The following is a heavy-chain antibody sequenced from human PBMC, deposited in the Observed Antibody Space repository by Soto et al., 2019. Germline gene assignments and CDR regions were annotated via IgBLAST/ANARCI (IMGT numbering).Heavy chain of an antibody. V-gene: IGHV1-18*01. CDR2: ISAYNGNT. J-gene: IGHJ6*02. D-gene: IGHD6-13*01. CDR3: ARDASWSSSSWYYYYGMDV. Sequence: QVPLVQSGAEVKKPGASVKVSCKASGYTFTSYGISWVRQAPGQGLEWMGWISAYNGNTNYAQKLQGRVTMTTDTSTSTAYMELRSLRSDDTAVYYCARDASWSSSSWYYYYGMDVWGQGTTVTVSS. CDR1: GYTFTSYG.